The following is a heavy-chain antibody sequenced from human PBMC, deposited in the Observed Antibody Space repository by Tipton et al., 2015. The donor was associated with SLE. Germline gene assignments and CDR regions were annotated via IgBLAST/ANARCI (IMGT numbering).Heavy chain of an antibody. CDR2: IYYSGST. V-gene: IGHV4-39*07. Sequence: TLSLTCTVSGGPISSSSYYWGWIRQPPGKGLEWIGSIYYSGSTNYNPSLKSRVTISVDTSKNQFSLKLSSVTAADTAVYYCARGGLAAAGIPPFDYWGQGTLVTVSS. CDR1: GGPISSSSYY. D-gene: IGHD6-13*01. J-gene: IGHJ4*02. CDR3: ARGGLAAAGIPPFDY.